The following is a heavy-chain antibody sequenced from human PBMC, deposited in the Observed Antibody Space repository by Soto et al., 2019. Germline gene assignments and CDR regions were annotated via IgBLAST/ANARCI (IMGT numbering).Heavy chain of an antibody. V-gene: IGHV4-31*02. CDR3: ARENFGAVVHDAFDL. Sequence: QVQLQESGPGLVKPSQTLSLTCSVSGGSVSSGGYYWNWIRQLPGKGREWIGDIHDPETAYYNPSLKSRPTISLDTSKNQFSLTLNSVTPADTAVYYCARENFGAVVHDAFDLWGQGTVVTVSS. CDR2: IHDPETA. D-gene: IGHD3-3*01. CDR1: GGSVSSGGYY. J-gene: IGHJ3*01.